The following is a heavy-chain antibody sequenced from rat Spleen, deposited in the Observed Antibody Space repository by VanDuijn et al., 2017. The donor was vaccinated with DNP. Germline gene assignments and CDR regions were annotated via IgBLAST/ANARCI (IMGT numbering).Heavy chain of an antibody. CDR1: GFTFNKYW. CDR3: ARAFYGYNYAMDA. CDR2: ITSSGGST. D-gene: IGHD1-7*01. Sequence: EVQLVESGGDLVQPGRSLKLSCVASGFTFNKYWMTWIRQVPGKGLEWVAAITSSGGSTYYPDSVKGRFTISRDNAKSTLYLQMNSLRSEDTATYYCARAFYGYNYAMDAWGQGTSVTVSS. J-gene: IGHJ4*01. V-gene: IGHV5-31*01.